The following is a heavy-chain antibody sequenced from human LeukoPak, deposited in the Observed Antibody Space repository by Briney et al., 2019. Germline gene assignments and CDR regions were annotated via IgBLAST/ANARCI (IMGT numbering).Heavy chain of an antibody. V-gene: IGHV4-59*01. CDR1: GGSISSYY. CDR3: ARSIFGMATDYFDY. Sequence: SSETLSLTCTVSGGSISSYYWSWIRQPPGKGLEWIGYIYYSGSTNYNPSLKSRVTISVDTSKNQFSLKLSSVTAADTAVYYCARSIFGMATDYFDYWGQGALVTVSS. J-gene: IGHJ4*02. CDR2: IYYSGST. D-gene: IGHD3-3*01.